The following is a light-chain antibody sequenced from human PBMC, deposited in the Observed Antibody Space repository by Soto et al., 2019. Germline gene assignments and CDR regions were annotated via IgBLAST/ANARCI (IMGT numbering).Light chain of an antibody. Sequence: DIQMTQSPPSLSASVGDRVTITCRASQSISTYLNWYQWKPGKAPKLLIYSASSLHSGVPSRFSGSGSGTDFTLTISSLQPEDVATYYCQQYSTYTPRTFGQGTKVDIK. J-gene: IGKJ1*01. CDR1: QSISTY. CDR2: SAS. CDR3: QQYSTYTPRT. V-gene: IGKV1-39*01.